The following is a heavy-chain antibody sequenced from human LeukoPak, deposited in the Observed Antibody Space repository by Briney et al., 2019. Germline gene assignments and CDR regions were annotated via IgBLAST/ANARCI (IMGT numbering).Heavy chain of an antibody. J-gene: IGHJ4*02. Sequence: GESLKISRKGSGYSFTSYWIGWVRQMPGKGLEWMGIIYPGDSDTRYSPSFQGQVTISADKSISTAYLQWSSLKASDTAMYYCAVPKDDYYGSGAGFDYWGQGTLGTVSS. V-gene: IGHV5-51*01. CDR2: IYPGDSDT. CDR3: AVPKDDYYGSGAGFDY. CDR1: GYSFTSYW. D-gene: IGHD3-10*01.